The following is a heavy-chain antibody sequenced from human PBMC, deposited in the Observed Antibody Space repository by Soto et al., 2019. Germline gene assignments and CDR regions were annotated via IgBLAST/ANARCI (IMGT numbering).Heavy chain of an antibody. D-gene: IGHD3-10*01. J-gene: IGHJ3*02. CDR2: INRNSGGT. V-gene: IGHV1-2*02. CDR1: GYTFTGYY. Sequence: QVQLVQSGAEVKKPGASVKVSCKASGYTFTGYYMHWVRQAPGQGLEWMGWINRNSGGTNYAQKFQGRVTMTRDTSISTAYMELSRLRSDDTAVYYCARDPPYYYGSGSYFDAFDIWGQGTMVTVSS. CDR3: ARDPPYYYGSGSYFDAFDI.